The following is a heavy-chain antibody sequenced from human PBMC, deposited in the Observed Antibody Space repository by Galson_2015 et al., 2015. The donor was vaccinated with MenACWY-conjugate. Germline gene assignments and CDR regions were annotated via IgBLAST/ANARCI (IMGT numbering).Heavy chain of an antibody. CDR2: IKQDGSDK. CDR3: ARGGYTSGWYPDRFDY. J-gene: IGHJ4*02. CDR1: GLIFSNYW. Sequence: SLRLSCAASGLIFSNYWMSWVRQAPGKGLEWVANIKQDGSDKYYLDSVKGRFTISRDNAKNSLYLQMNNLRGEDTAVYYCARGGYTSGWYPDRFDYWGQGTLVTVSS. V-gene: IGHV3-7*03. D-gene: IGHD6-19*01.